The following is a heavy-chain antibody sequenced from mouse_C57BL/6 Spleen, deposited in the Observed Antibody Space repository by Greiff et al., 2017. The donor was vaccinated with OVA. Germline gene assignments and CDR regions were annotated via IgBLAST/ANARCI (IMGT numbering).Heavy chain of an antibody. D-gene: IGHD2-4*01. V-gene: IGHV1-26*01. Sequence: EVQLQQSGPELVKPGASVKISCKASGYTFTDYYMNWVKQSHGKSLEWIGDINPNNGGTSYNQKFKGKATLTVDKSSSTAYMELRSLTSEDSAVYYCARRSDYDCAMDYWGQGTSVTVSS. J-gene: IGHJ4*01. CDR3: ARRSDYDCAMDY. CDR1: GYTFTDYY. CDR2: INPNNGGT.